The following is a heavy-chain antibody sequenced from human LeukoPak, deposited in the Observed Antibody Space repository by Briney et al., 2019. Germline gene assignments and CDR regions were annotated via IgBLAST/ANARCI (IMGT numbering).Heavy chain of an antibody. CDR3: TRAEITIFGVVTATSYFDY. Sequence: GGSLRLSCAASGFTFSSYAMSWVRQAPGKGLEWVSAISGSGGSTYYADSVKGRFTISRDNSKNTLYLQMNSLKTEDTAVYYCTRAEITIFGVVTATSYFDYWGQGTLVTVSS. D-gene: IGHD3-3*01. CDR1: GFTFSSYA. V-gene: IGHV3-23*01. CDR2: ISGSGGST. J-gene: IGHJ4*02.